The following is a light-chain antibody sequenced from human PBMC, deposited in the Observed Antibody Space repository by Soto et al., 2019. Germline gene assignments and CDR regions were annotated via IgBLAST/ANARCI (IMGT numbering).Light chain of an antibody. Sequence: ETVMTQSPVTLSVSPGEGATLSCRASQTINNNLAWYQQKPGQAPRLLIYGASRRATGVPARFSGSGSGTDFTLTISRLEPEDFAVYYCQQCGSSSTFGQGTRLEIK. V-gene: IGKV3-20*01. J-gene: IGKJ5*01. CDR3: QQCGSSST. CDR1: QTINNN. CDR2: GAS.